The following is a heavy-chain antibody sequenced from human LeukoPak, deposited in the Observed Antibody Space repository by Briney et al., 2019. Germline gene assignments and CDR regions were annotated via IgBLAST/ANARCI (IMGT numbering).Heavy chain of an antibody. CDR1: GDSVSSNSAS. CDR3: ARLVGYGQVDY. D-gene: IGHD6-13*01. J-gene: IGHJ4*02. CDR2: TYYRSKWYN. V-gene: IGHV6-1*01. Sequence: SQTLSLTCAISGDSVSSNSASWYWIRQSPSRGLEWLGKTYYRSKWYNEYAESVKSRITINPDTSKNQLSLQLNSVTPEGTAVYYCARLVGYGQVDYWGQGTLVIVSS.